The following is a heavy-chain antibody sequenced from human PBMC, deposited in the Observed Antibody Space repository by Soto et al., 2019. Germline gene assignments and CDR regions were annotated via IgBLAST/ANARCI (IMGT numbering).Heavy chain of an antibody. CDR1: GFTFGDYA. CDR3: TSTIFGVVIPGGYYYGMDV. D-gene: IGHD3-3*01. CDR2: IRSKVYGGTT. Sequence: PGGSLRLSCIASGFTFGDYAMSWFRQAPGKGLEWVGFIRSKVYGGTTEYDASVKGRFTISRDGSISIAYLQMNSLKTEDTAVYYCTSTIFGVVIPGGYYYGMDVWGQGTTVTVSS. J-gene: IGHJ6*02. V-gene: IGHV3-49*01.